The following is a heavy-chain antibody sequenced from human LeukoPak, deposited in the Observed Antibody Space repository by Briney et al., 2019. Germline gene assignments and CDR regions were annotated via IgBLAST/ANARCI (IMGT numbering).Heavy chain of an antibody. D-gene: IGHD3-22*01. CDR1: GFTFSSYW. CDR2: INGDGSST. V-gene: IGHV3-74*01. CDR3: VRGYSSGYRLDY. J-gene: IGHJ4*02. Sequence: GGSLRLSCAASGFTFSSYWMHWVRQDPVKGLLWVSRINGDGSSTDYADSEKGRFTISRDNAKNTVDLQMNSLKAEDTAGYYCVRGYSSGYRLDYWGQGTLVTVSS.